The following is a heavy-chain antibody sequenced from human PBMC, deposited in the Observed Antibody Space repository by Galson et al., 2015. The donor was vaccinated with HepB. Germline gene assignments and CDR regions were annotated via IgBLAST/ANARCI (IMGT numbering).Heavy chain of an antibody. J-gene: IGHJ6*02. D-gene: IGHD6-19*01. Sequence: CAISGDSVSSNSAAWNWIRQSPSRGLEWLGRTYYRSKWYSDYAVSVKSRITINPDTSKNQFSLHLNSVTPEDTAVYYFARDPGSSGWSTMDVWVQGTTVTVA. CDR2: TYYRSKWYS. CDR3: ARDPGSSGWSTMDV. CDR1: GDSVSSNSAA. V-gene: IGHV6-1*01.